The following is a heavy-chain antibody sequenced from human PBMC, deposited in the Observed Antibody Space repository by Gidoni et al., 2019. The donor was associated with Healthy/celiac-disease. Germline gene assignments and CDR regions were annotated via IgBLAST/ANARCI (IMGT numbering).Heavy chain of an antibody. CDR2: INPSGGST. J-gene: IGHJ4*02. D-gene: IGHD5-12*01. Sequence: QVQPVQSGAEVKKPGASVKVSCKASGHPFTSYYMHWVRQAPGQGLEWVGIINPSGGSTSYAQKFQGRVTITRDTSTSTVYMELRSLRSEDTAVYYCARGEMATITGGYFDYWGQGTLVTVSS. CDR3: ARGEMATITGGYFDY. V-gene: IGHV1-46*01. CDR1: GHPFTSYY.